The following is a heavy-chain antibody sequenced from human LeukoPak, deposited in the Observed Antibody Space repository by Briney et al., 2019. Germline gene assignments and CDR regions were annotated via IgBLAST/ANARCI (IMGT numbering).Heavy chain of an antibody. J-gene: IGHJ6*02. CDR2: IIPILGIA. D-gene: IGHD3-22*01. Sequence: SVKVSCKASGGTFSSYAISWVRQAPGQGLEWMGRIIPILGIANYAQKFQGRVTITADKSTSTAYMELSSLRSEDTAVYYCAREVVITKSYYYGMDVWGQGTTVTVSS. CDR3: AREVVITKSYYYGMDV. V-gene: IGHV1-69*04. CDR1: GGTFSSYA.